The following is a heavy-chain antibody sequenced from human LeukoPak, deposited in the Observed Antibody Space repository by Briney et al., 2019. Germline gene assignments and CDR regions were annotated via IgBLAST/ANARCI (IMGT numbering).Heavy chain of an antibody. CDR3: AKGDYGDYKPYPFDI. V-gene: IGHV3-23*01. Sequence: GGSLRLSCAASGFTFSSYSMNWVRQAPGKGLEWVSAISGSGGSTYYADSVKGRFTISRDNSKNTLYLQMNSLRAEDTAVYYCAKGDYGDYKPYPFDIWGQGTMVTVSS. J-gene: IGHJ3*02. CDR2: ISGSGGST. D-gene: IGHD4-17*01. CDR1: GFTFSSYS.